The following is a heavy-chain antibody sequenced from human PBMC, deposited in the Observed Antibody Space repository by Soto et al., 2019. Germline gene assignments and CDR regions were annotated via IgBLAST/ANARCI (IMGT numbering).Heavy chain of an antibody. J-gene: IGHJ4*02. V-gene: IGHV1-18*01. D-gene: IGHD1-1*01. CDR1: GYSFTNYG. Sequence: QIHLEQSRIEMKEPGTSLKISCATSGYSFTNYGISWVRQAPGQGLEWMGWISGYNGNTKYAQSFHDRVVMTAEKFTSTGYLEMRNLRSKDTAVYYCARANTWVTGRVGTHWGQRTKVTVSS. CDR3: ARANTWVTGRVGTH. CDR2: ISGYNGNT.